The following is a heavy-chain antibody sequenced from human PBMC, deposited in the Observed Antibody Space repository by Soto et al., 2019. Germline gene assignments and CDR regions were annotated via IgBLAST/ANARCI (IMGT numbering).Heavy chain of an antibody. Sequence: ASVKVCCKASGYTFTSYGISWVRQATGQGLEWMGWISAYNGNTNYAQKLQGRVTMTTDTSTSTAYMELRSLRSDDTAVYYCARRVHSNSPGGGLDVWGQGTTVTVSS. CDR3: ARRVHSNSPGGGLDV. D-gene: IGHD2-2*01. CDR1: GYTFTSYG. CDR2: ISAYNGNT. V-gene: IGHV1-18*01. J-gene: IGHJ6*02.